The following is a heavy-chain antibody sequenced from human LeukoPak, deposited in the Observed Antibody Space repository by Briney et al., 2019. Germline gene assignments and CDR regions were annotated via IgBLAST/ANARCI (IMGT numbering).Heavy chain of an antibody. Sequence: ASVKVSCKASGYTFTVYYIHWGRQAPGQGLEWMGLISAYNGNTNYSQKLQGRVTITTDTSTSTTYMELRRLRSDDTDTAYCARDVKVRGVISYYYMDVWGKGTTVTVSS. CDR1: GYTFTVYY. D-gene: IGHD3-10*01. V-gene: IGHV1-18*04. J-gene: IGHJ6*03. CDR2: ISAYNGNT. CDR3: ARDVKVRGVISYYYMDV.